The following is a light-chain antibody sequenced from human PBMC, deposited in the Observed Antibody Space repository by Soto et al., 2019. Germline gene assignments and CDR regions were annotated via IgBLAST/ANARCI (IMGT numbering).Light chain of an antibody. V-gene: IGKV3-15*01. CDR3: KKYNNWPET. Sequence: EIVMTQSPATLSVSPGERATLSCRASQSVSSNLAWYQQKVGQAPRVLIYDASTRATGIPGRFSGSGSGTEFTFTISSLQSEDFAVYYCKKYNNWPETFGKGTKVDIK. J-gene: IGKJ1*01. CDR2: DAS. CDR1: QSVSSN.